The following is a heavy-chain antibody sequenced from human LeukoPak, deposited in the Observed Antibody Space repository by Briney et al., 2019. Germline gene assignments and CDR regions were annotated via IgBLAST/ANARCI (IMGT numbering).Heavy chain of an antibody. J-gene: IGHJ4*02. CDR3: ATLATAGYCSGGSCYSDHFDY. D-gene: IGHD2-15*01. V-gene: IGHV1-46*01. CDR2: INPSGGST. CDR1: GYTFTSYY. Sequence: ASVKVSCKASGYTFTSYYMHWVRQAPGQGLEWMGIINPSGGSTSYAQKFQGRVTMTRDMSTSTVYMELSSLRSEDTAVYYCATLATAGYCSGGSCYSDHFDYWGQGTLVTVSS.